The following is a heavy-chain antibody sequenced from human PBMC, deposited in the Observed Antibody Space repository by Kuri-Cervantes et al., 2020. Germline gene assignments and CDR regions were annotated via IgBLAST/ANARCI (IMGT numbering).Heavy chain of an antibody. D-gene: IGHD4-23*01. CDR2: IWYDGSNK. CDR1: GFTFSSYG. Sequence: GGSLRLSCAASGFTFSSYGMHWVRQAPGKGLEWVAVIWYDGSNKYYADSVKGRFTISIDNAKNMLYLQMDSLRVEDTAVYYCARVWDYSGNPWYFDYWGRGTLVTVSS. J-gene: IGHJ4*02. V-gene: IGHV3-33*01. CDR3: ARVWDYSGNPWYFDY.